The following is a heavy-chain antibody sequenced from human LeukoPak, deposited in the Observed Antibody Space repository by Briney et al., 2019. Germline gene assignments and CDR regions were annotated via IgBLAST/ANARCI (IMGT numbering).Heavy chain of an antibody. CDR2: ISSSSSYI. D-gene: IGHD4-23*01. CDR1: GFTFSSYS. V-gene: IGHV3-21*01. J-gene: IGHJ5*02. Sequence: GGSLRLSCAASGFTFSSYSMNWVRQAPGKGLEWVSSISSSSSYIYYADSVKGRFTISRDNAKNSLYLQMNSLRAEDTAVYYCARVPDYGGIWFDPWGQGTLVTVSS. CDR3: ARVPDYGGIWFDP.